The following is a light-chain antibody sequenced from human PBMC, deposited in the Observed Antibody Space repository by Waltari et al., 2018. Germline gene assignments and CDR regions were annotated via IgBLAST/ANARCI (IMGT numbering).Light chain of an antibody. CDR1: QSIGRS. V-gene: IGKV6-21*02. CDR2: YAS. Sequence: EIVLTQSPDFQSVTPKEKVTITCRASQSIGRSLHWYQRKPGQSPNLLIKYASQSISGVPSRFSGSGSGTDFTLTITSLEAEDAATHFCHQSSKLPITFGQGTRLEI. CDR3: HQSSKLPIT. J-gene: IGKJ5*01.